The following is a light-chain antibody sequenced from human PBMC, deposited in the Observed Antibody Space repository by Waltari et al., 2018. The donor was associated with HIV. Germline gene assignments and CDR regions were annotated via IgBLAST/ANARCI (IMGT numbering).Light chain of an antibody. Sequence: DIQVTQSPSSLSASVGDRVTITCHTSQYINIYLHWYQQKPGKSPQLLVYSASTLKPGVPSRFSGSGSGTSFTLTISSLQPEDVASYYCQQSYNIPLTFGGGTKVEIK. CDR3: QQSYNIPLT. V-gene: IGKV1-39*01. J-gene: IGKJ4*01. CDR1: QYINIY. CDR2: SAS.